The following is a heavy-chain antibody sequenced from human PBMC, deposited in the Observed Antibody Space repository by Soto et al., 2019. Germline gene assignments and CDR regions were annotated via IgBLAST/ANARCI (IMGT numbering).Heavy chain of an antibody. CDR2: IYYSGST. CDR1: SESVHIHQ. V-gene: IGHV4-59*02. Sequence: LSSTLALICALSSESVHIHQVALTLKSTNKELMWIGYIYYSGSTNYNPSLKSRVTISVDTSKNQFSLKLSSVTAADTAVYYCARGTDSSSARRVYYYYYMDVWGKGTTVTVSS. D-gene: IGHD6-6*01. CDR3: ARGTDSSSARRVYYYYYMDV. J-gene: IGHJ6*03.